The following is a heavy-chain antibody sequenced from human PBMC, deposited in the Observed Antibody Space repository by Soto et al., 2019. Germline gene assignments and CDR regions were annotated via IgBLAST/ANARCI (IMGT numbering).Heavy chain of an antibody. J-gene: IGHJ6*02. V-gene: IGHV1-69*02. D-gene: IGHD2-8*02. Sequence: QVQLVQSGAEVKKPGSSVKVSCKASGGTFSRYTFTWVRQAPGQGLEWMGRIIPILDIPNYAQNFQGRVTIIADKSTSTAYMELSSLRSDDTAVYYCASHFTGVLVLGTSPPGGDNYGWDVWGQGTTVTVSS. CDR1: GGTFSRYT. CDR3: ASHFTGVLVLGTSPPGGDNYGWDV. CDR2: IIPILDIP.